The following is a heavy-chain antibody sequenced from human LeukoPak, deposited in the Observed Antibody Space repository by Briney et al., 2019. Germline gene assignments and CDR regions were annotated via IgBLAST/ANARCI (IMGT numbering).Heavy chain of an antibody. CDR2: VSAYADDT. CDR1: GYTFTSYG. V-gene: IGHV1-18*01. CDR3: ARDCIGCLGFDY. J-gene: IGHJ4*02. D-gene: IGHD1-26*01. Sequence: ASVKVSCKASGYTFTSYGISCVRQAPGQCLEWMGWVSAYADDTHYVQKFRGRITMTTDTSTSKAYMELRSLRSDETAVYYCARDCIGCLGFDYWGQGTLVTVSS.